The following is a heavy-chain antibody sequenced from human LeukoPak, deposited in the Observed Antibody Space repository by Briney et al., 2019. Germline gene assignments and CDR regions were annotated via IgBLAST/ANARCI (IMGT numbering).Heavy chain of an antibody. CDR2: ITNSGTTI. Sequence: PGGSLRLSCAASGFTFTDYYMSWIRQAPGKGLEWASYITNSGTTIYYADSVKGRFTISRDNAKNSLYLQMNSLRAEDTAVYYCARDGHYDILTGYFQDWGQGTLVTVSS. D-gene: IGHD3-9*01. CDR3: ARDGHYDILTGYFQD. J-gene: IGHJ1*01. CDR1: GFTFTDYY. V-gene: IGHV3-11*01.